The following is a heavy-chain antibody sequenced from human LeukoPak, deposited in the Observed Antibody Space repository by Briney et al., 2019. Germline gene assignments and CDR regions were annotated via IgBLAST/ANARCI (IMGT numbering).Heavy chain of an antibody. CDR3: AMSSGWYLHFDY. Sequence: SVKVSCKASGGTFSSYAISWVRQAPGQGLEWMGRIIPIFGTANYAQKFQGRVTITTDESTSTAYMELSSLRSEDTAVYYCAMSSGWYLHFDYWGQGTLVTVSS. J-gene: IGHJ4*02. CDR1: GGTFSSYA. D-gene: IGHD6-19*01. V-gene: IGHV1-69*05. CDR2: IIPIFGTA.